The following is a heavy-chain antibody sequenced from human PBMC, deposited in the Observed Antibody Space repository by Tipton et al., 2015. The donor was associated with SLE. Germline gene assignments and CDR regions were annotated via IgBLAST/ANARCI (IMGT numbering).Heavy chain of an antibody. CDR2: IYTSGST. D-gene: IGHD3-3*01. CDR3: TLRFLEWLNAFDI. Sequence: TLSLTCTVSGGSISSGSYYWSWIRRPAGKGLEWIGRIYTSGSTNYNPSLKSRVTISEDTSKNQFSLKLSSVTAADTAVYYCTLRFLEWLNAFDIWGQGTSVNVSS. V-gene: IGHV4-61*02. CDR1: GGSISSGSYY. J-gene: IGHJ3*02.